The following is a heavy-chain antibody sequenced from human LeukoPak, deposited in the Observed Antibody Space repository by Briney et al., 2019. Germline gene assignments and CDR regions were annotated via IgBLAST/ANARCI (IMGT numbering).Heavy chain of an antibody. CDR1: GYTFTSYA. D-gene: IGHD4-17*01. J-gene: IGHJ6*03. V-gene: IGHV1-46*01. CDR2: INPSGDST. CDR3: ARDSLNRRGYGDSRWYYYYYMDV. Sequence: GASVKVSCKASGYTFTSYAISWVRQAPGQGLEWMGTINPSGDSTSYAQKFQGRVTMTRDMSTSTVYMELRSLRSEDTAVYYCARDSLNRRGYGDSRWYYYYYMDVWGKGTTVTVSS.